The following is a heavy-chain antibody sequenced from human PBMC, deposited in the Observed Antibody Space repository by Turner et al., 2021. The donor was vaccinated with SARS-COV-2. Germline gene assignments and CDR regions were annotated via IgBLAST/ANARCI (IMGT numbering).Heavy chain of an antibody. V-gene: IGHV3-30-3*01. CDR1: GFTFSNYA. D-gene: IGHD6-6*01. J-gene: IGHJ5*02. Sequence: QVQLVESGGGVVQPGRSLSLSCSASGFTFSNYAMHWCRQAPGKGLERVAVISYDGSNKYYADSVKGRFTISRDNSKNTLYLQMNSLRAEDTAVYYCARDGYSSSSIGYNWFDPWGQGTLVTVSS. CDR3: ARDGYSSSSIGYNWFDP. CDR2: ISYDGSNK.